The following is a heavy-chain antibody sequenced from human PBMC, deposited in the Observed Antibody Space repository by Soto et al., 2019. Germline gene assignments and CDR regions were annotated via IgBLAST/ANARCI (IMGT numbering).Heavy chain of an antibody. J-gene: IGHJ4*02. Sequence: ASVKVSCKASGGTFSSYAISWVRQAPGQGLEWMGGISANFGNTNYAQKLQGRVTMTTDTSTSTAYMELRSLRSDDTAVYYCRAAGILDYWGQGTLVTVSS. CDR1: GGTFSSYA. V-gene: IGHV1-18*01. CDR2: ISANFGNT. D-gene: IGHD6-13*01. CDR3: RAAGILDY.